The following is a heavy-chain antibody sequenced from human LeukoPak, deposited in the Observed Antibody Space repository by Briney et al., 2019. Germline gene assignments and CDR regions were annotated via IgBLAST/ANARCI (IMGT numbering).Heavy chain of an antibody. Sequence: ASVKVSCKASGYTFTSYGISWVRQAPGQGLEWMGWISAYNGNTNYAQKLQGRVTMTTDTSTSTAYMELRSLRSDDTAVYYCAREGYYDILTGYSKIRPRYYFDYWGQGTLVTVSS. CDR2: ISAYNGNT. J-gene: IGHJ4*02. CDR1: GYTFTSYG. CDR3: AREGYYDILTGYSKIRPRYYFDY. D-gene: IGHD3-9*01. V-gene: IGHV1-18*01.